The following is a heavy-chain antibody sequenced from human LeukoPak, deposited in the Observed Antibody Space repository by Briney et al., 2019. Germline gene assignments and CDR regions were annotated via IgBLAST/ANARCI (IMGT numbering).Heavy chain of an antibody. J-gene: IGHJ3*02. V-gene: IGHV3-11*04. CDR2: ISSSGSTI. D-gene: IGHD3-22*01. CDR3: ARVVTMIVVVTSTDPDAFDI. Sequence: PGGSLRLSCAASGFTFSDYYMSWIRQAPGKGLEWVSYISSSGSTIYYADSVKGRFTISRDNAKNSLYLQMNSLRAEDTAVYYCARVVTMIVVVTSTDPDAFDIWGQGTMVTVSS. CDR1: GFTFSDYY.